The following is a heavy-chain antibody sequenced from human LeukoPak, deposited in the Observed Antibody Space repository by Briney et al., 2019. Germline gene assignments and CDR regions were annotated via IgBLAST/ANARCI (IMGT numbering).Heavy chain of an antibody. CDR2: IISSSGTM. CDR3: ARGLVKFDY. D-gene: IGHD3-9*01. CDR1: GFTLNSYS. J-gene: IGHJ4*02. V-gene: IGHV3-48*01. Sequence: GGSLRLSCAASGFTLNSYSMNWVRQAPGKGLEWVSYIISSSGTMYYADSVKGRFTISRDNAKNSLYLQMDSLRAEDTAVYYCARGLVKFDYWGQGTLVTVSS.